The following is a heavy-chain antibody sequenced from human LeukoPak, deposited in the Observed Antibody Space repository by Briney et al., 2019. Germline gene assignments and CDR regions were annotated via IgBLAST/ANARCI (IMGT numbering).Heavy chain of an antibody. D-gene: IGHD3-22*01. J-gene: IGHJ4*02. Sequence: GASVEVSCKASGYTFTGYYMHWVRQAPGQGLEWMGWINPNSGGTNYAQKFQGRVTMTRDTSISTAYMELSRLRSDDTAVYYCARDSYYDSSGYWAYDYWGQGTLVTVFS. V-gene: IGHV1-2*02. CDR3: ARDSYYDSSGYWAYDY. CDR2: INPNSGGT. CDR1: GYTFTGYY.